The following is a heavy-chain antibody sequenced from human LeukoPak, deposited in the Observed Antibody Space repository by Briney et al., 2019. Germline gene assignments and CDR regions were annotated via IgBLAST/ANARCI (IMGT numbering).Heavy chain of an antibody. J-gene: IGHJ3*02. CDR2: IYPGDSDT. CDR3: ARQDGYTDAFDI. D-gene: IGHD5-24*01. CDR1: EYTFIRYR. Sequence: GESLKISCKASEYTFIRYRIGWVRQMPGKGLEWMGIIYPGDSDTRYSPSFQGQVTISADKSISTAYLQWSSLKASDTAMYYCARQDGYTDAFDIWGQGTMVTVSS. V-gene: IGHV5-51*01.